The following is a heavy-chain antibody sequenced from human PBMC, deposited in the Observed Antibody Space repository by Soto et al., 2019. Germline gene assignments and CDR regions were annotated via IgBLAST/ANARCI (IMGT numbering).Heavy chain of an antibody. CDR2: ISGSGGST. J-gene: IGHJ4*02. D-gene: IGHD1-1*01. CDR3: AKVGVQLERRPNGGLGGFDY. Sequence: GGSLRLSCAASGFTFSSYAMSWVRQAPGKGLEWVSAISGSGGSTYYADSVKGRFTISRDNSKNTLYLQMNSLRAEDTAVYYCAKVGVQLERRPNGGLGGFDYWGQGTLVTVSS. V-gene: IGHV3-23*01. CDR1: GFTFSSYA.